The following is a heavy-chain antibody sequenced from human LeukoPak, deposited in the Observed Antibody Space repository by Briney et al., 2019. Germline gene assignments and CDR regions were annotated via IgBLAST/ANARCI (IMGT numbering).Heavy chain of an antibody. V-gene: IGHV3-74*01. D-gene: IGHD6-6*01. Sequence: GGSLRLSCTASGFTLRNYWMHLVRQVPGKRLVWVSRISGDGSVTNYADSVQGRFTIYRDNAKNILYLQINNLRSEDTAVYYCARYSSSSGGASYYLDYWGHGTLITVSS. CDR3: ARYSSSSGGASYYLDY. J-gene: IGHJ4*01. CDR2: ISGDGSVT. CDR1: GFTLRNYW.